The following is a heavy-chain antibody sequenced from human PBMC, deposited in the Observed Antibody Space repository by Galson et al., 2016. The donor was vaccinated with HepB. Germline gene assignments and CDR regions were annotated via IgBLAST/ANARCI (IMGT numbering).Heavy chain of an antibody. Sequence: SLRLSCAASGFTFTTPAMRWVRQAPGKGLEWVSAISGSGGGTFYADSVKGRFTISRDNSKNTLFLQMHSLRVEDTAVYYCSKVRYDSRSYQSPYFDHWGQGILVTVSS. J-gene: IGHJ4*02. V-gene: IGHV3-23*01. CDR2: ISGSGGGT. CDR3: SKVRYDSRSYQSPYFDH. D-gene: IGHD3-22*01. CDR1: GFTFTTPA.